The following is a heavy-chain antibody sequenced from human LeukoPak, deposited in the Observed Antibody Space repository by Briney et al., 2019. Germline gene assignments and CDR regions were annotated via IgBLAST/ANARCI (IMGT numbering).Heavy chain of an antibody. CDR2: ISSNGGTT. V-gene: IGHV3-64D*09. Sequence: PGGSLRLSCSASGFTFSSYVMHWVRQAPGRGLEYVSAISSNGGTTYYADSVKGRFTISRDNSKNTLYLQMSSLRAEDTAVYSCVGGSWNDKRFDYWGQGTLVTVSS. CDR3: VGGSWNDKRFDY. J-gene: IGHJ4*02. D-gene: IGHD1-1*01. CDR1: GFTFSSYV.